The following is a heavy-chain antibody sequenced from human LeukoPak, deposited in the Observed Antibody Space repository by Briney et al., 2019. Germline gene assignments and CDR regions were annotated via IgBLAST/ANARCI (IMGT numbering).Heavy chain of an antibody. CDR3: ARDQAVCSSTSCYHYYYFYAMDV. Sequence: PGGSLRLSCAASGFTFSTYWMTWVRQAPGKGLEWEANIKQDGSEKYYVDSVKGRFTISRDNAKNSLYLQMNSLRAEDTAVYYCARDQAVCSSTSCYHYYYFYAMDVWGQGTTVTVSS. CDR1: GFTFSTYW. D-gene: IGHD2-2*01. V-gene: IGHV3-7*01. CDR2: IKQDGSEK. J-gene: IGHJ6*02.